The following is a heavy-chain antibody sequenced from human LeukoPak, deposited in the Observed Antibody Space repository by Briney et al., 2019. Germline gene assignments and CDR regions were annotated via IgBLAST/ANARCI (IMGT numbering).Heavy chain of an antibody. Sequence: PGGSLRLSCAASGFTFSSYAMHWVRQAPGKGLEWVAVISYDGSNKYYADSVKGRFTISRDNSKSTLYLQMNSLRAEDTAVYYCARDLGATRVFDYWGQGTLVTVSS. J-gene: IGHJ4*02. V-gene: IGHV3-30-3*01. CDR2: ISYDGSNK. CDR3: ARDLGATRVFDY. D-gene: IGHD1-26*01. CDR1: GFTFSSYA.